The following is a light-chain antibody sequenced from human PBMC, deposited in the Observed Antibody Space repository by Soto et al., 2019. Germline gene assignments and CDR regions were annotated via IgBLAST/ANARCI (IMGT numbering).Light chain of an antibody. CDR1: SSDVGGYNY. Sequence: QSALTQPRSVSGSPGQSVTISCTGTSSDVGGYNYVSWYQQHPGKAPKLMIYEVTKRPSGVSNRFSGSKSGNTASLTISGLQAEDEADYYCSSYTSSSTPYVFGTGTKLTVL. CDR2: EVT. V-gene: IGLV2-14*01. CDR3: SSYTSSSTPYV. J-gene: IGLJ1*01.